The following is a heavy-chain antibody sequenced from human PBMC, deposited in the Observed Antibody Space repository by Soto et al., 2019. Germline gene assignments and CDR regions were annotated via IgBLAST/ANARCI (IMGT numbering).Heavy chain of an antibody. Sequence: QVQLVQSGAEVKKPGSSVKVSCKASGGTFSSDAISWVRQAPGQGLEWMGGIIPMFGTVNYVQKFQVRVTINEGESTSKAYMELRSVIPEYTGVYCCGRSTIFGLFIVPDLDFWGQGTLVTVPS. CDR2: IIPMFGTV. V-gene: IGHV1-69*12. J-gene: IGHJ4*02. CDR1: GGTFSSDA. D-gene: IGHD3-3*01. CDR3: GRSTIFGLFIVPDLDF.